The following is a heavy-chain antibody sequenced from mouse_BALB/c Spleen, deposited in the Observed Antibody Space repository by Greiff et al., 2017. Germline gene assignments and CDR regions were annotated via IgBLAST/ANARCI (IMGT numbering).Heavy chain of an antibody. J-gene: IGHJ4*01. V-gene: IGHV3-8*02. CDR1: GDSITSGY. CDR3: ARRGYYAMDY. CDR2: ISYSGST. Sequence: EVQLQESGPRLVKPSQTLSITCSATGDSITSGYWNWIRNFPGNKLEYMGYISYSGSTYYNQSLKSRISISRDTSKNQYYLQLNSVTTADTATYYCARRGYYAMDYWGQGTSVTVSS.